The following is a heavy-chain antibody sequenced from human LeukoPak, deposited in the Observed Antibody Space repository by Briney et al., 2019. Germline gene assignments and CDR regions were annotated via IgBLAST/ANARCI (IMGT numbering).Heavy chain of an antibody. V-gene: IGHV3-48*03. J-gene: IGHJ6*04. CDR2: ISSSGGTI. CDR1: GFTFSSYE. D-gene: IGHD3-10*02. Sequence: GGSLRLSCAASGFTFSSYEMNWVRQAPGKGLEWVSFISSSGGTIYYADSVKGRFTISRDNADNSLYLQMNSLRAEDTAVYYCAELGITMIGGVWGKGTTVTISS. CDR3: AELGITMIGGV.